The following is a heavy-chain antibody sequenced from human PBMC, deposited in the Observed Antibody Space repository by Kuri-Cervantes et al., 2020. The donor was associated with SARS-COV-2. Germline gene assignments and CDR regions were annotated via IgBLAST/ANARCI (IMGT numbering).Heavy chain of an antibody. CDR2: ISSSGSTI. V-gene: IGHV3-11*04. Sequence: GETLKISCAASGFTFSDYYMSWIRQAPGKGLEWVSYISSSGSTIYYADSVRGRCTISRDNAENSLYLQMNSLRAEETDVYYSARDFEEDRTNGVVYYMDVWGNETTVTVSS. CDR3: ARDFEEDRTNGVVYYMDV. J-gene: IGHJ6*03. CDR1: GFTFSDYY. D-gene: IGHD2-8*01.